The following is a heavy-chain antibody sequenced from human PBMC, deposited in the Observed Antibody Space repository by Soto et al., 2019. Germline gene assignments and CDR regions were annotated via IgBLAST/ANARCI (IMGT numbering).Heavy chain of an antibody. CDR2: IYHSGTT. J-gene: IGHJ4*02. Sequence: QVQLQESGPGLVKPSGTLSLICTVSGGSVSSNNWWSWVRQPPGKGLEWIGEIYHSGTTNFNPSLKSRVTISMDKSKNQLSLNLSSVTAADTAIYYFARSPYAEDYWGQGTLITVSS. CDR1: GGSVSSNNW. D-gene: IGHD2-2*01. V-gene: IGHV4-4*02. CDR3: ARSPYAEDY.